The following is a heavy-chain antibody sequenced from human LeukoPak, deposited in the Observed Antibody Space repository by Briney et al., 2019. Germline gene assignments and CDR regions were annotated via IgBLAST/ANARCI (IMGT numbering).Heavy chain of an antibody. V-gene: IGHV1-8*01. Sequence: ASVEVSCKASGYTFTSYDINWVRQATGQGLEWMGWMNPNSGNTGYAQKFQGRVTMTRNTSISTAYMELSSLRSEDTAVYYCARGRLRGSGYPAYFDYWGQGTLVTVSS. CDR1: GYTFTSYD. D-gene: IGHD3-22*01. CDR2: MNPNSGNT. CDR3: ARGRLRGSGYPAYFDY. J-gene: IGHJ4*02.